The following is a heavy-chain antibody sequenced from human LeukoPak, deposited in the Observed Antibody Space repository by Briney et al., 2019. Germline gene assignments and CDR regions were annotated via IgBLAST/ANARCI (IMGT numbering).Heavy chain of an antibody. J-gene: IGHJ3*02. CDR3: ARAIHGPLGAFDI. CDR2: IYSGGST. Sequence: PGGSLRLSCAASGFTFSSYDMSWVRQAPGKGLEWVSVIYSGGSTYYADSVKGRFIISKDNSKNTLYLQMNSLRAEDTAVYYCARAIHGPLGAFDIWGQGTMVTVSS. V-gene: IGHV3-66*01. CDR1: GFTFSSYD. D-gene: IGHD7-27*01.